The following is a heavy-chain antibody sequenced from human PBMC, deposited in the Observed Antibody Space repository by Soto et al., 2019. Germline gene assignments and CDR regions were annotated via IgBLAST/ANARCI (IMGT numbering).Heavy chain of an antibody. D-gene: IGHD6-13*01. Sequence: QLQLQESGPGLVKPSETLSRTCTVSGGSISSSSYYWGWIRQTPGKGLEWIGSIYYSGSTYYNPSLKSRVTISVDTSKNQFSLKLSSVTAADTAVYYCARRNIAAAGGFDYWGQGTLVTVSS. CDR2: IYYSGST. CDR3: ARRNIAAAGGFDY. J-gene: IGHJ4*02. CDR1: GGSISSSSYY. V-gene: IGHV4-39*01.